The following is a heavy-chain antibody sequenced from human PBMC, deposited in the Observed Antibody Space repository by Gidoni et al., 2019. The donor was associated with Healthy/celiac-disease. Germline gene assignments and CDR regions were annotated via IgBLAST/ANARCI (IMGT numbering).Heavy chain of an antibody. D-gene: IGHD2-15*01. Sequence: PGQGLEWMGWINPNSGGTNYAQKFQGRVTMTRDTSISTAYMELSKLRSDDTAVYYCARDIVVVVAALKYYYYYGMDVWGQGTTVTVSS. J-gene: IGHJ6*02. V-gene: IGHV1-2*02. CDR3: ARDIVVVVAALKYYYYYGMDV. CDR2: INPNSGGT.